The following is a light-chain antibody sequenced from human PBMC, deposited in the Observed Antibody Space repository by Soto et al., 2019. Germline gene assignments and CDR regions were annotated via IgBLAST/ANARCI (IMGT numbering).Light chain of an antibody. CDR2: YDD. CDR3: AAWDDSLNAYV. CDR1: SSNIGNNG. Sequence: QSALTQAPSVSGAPRQRVTISRSGSSSNIGNNGVNWYQQVPGKAPKLLIYYDDLKPSGVSKRFSGSKSGTSASLAISGLQSEDEADYYCAAWDDSLNAYVFGIGTKVTVL. V-gene: IGLV1-36*01. J-gene: IGLJ1*01.